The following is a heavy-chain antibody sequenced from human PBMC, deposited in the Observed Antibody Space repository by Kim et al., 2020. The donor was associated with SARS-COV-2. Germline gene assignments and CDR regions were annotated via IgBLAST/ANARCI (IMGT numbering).Heavy chain of an antibody. J-gene: IGHJ5*02. Sequence: SETLSLTCTVSGGSISSGGYYWSWIRQHPGKGLEWIGYIYYSGSTYYNPSLKSRVTISVDTSKNQFSLKLSSVTAADTAVYYCARGSRGVEISPFDPWGQGTLVTVSS. CDR2: IYYSGST. CDR1: GGSISSGGYY. CDR3: ARGSRGVEISPFDP. V-gene: IGHV4-31*03.